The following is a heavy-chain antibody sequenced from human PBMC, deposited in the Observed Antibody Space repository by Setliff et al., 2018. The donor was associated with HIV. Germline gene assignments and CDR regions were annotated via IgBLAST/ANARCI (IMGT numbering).Heavy chain of an antibody. J-gene: IGHJ4*02. CDR2: ILGAP. V-gene: IGHV1-69*13. CDR1: GGSISISV. Sequence: SVKVSCKASGGSISISVISWVRQAPGQGLEWMGGILGAPKYAQKFQGRVAITADESTSTAYMELSNLRSEDTAVYYCASHLKLAATGTFDYWGQGTLVTVSS. D-gene: IGHD6-13*01. CDR3: ASHLKLAATGTFDY.